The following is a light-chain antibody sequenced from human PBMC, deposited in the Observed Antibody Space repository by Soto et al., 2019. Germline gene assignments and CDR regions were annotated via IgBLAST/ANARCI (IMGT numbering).Light chain of an antibody. Sequence: QSLLTQPASLSGAPGQSITISFTGTSSDVGSYNLVSWYQQPPGKAPKLMIYEGSKRPSGVSNRFSGSKSGNTASLTISGLQAEDEADYYCCSYAGSSTFYVFGTGTKVTVL. CDR1: SSDVGSYNL. V-gene: IGLV2-23*01. CDR3: CSYAGSSTFYV. CDR2: EGS. J-gene: IGLJ1*01.